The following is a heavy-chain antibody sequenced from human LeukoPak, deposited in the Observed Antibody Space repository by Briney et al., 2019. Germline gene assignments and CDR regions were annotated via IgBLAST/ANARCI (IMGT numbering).Heavy chain of an antibody. J-gene: IGHJ5*02. V-gene: IGHV1-2*02. D-gene: IGHD2-15*01. CDR2: INPNSGGT. Sequence: GASVKVSCKTSAYSFTGYWIHWVRQAPGQGFEWLGWINPNSGGTNYAQKFQDSVSMTRDTSINTVYMELSSLRLDDTAVYYCARGVAAGGRRLDPWGQGTLITVSS. CDR1: AYSFTGYW. CDR3: ARGVAAGGRRLDP.